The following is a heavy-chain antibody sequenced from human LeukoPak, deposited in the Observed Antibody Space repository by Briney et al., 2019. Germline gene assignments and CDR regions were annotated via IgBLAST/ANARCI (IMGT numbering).Heavy chain of an antibody. CDR3: AREAPRGTSSNPYYFDP. CDR2: ISFSSSTI. J-gene: IGHJ4*02. CDR1: GLTFSTNS. Sequence: PGGSLRLSCAAAGLTFSTNSMNWVRQAPGKGLEWVSYISFSSSTIYYADSVKGRFTISRDNSKNLLYLQMNSLRAEDTAVYYCAREAPRGTSSNPYYFDPWGQGTLVTVSS. D-gene: IGHD6-6*01. V-gene: IGHV3-48*01.